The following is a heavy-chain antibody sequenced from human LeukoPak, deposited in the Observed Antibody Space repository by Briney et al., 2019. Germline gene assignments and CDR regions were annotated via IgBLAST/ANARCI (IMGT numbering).Heavy chain of an antibody. CDR3: ATQLLVRFVLRFQY. CDR1: GYTLTELS. D-gene: IGHD6-13*01. V-gene: IGHV1-24*01. Sequence: GASVKVTCKVSGYTLTELSMHWVRQAPGKGLEWMGRFDPEDGETIYAQKFQGRVTMTEDTSTNTAYMELSSLRSEDTAVYYCATQLLVRFVLRFQYWGQGTLVTVSS. J-gene: IGHJ1*01. CDR2: FDPEDGET.